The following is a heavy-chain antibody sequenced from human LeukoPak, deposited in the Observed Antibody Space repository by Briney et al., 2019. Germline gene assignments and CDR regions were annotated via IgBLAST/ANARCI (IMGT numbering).Heavy chain of an antibody. CDR1: GGSISSYY. J-gene: IGHJ4*02. V-gene: IGHV4-59*08. D-gene: IGHD6-13*01. CDR2: IYYSGST. CDR3: ARHIPGIAAAGTGGGGLDY. Sequence: PSETLSLTCTVSGGSISSYYWSWIRQPPGKGLEWIGYIYYSGSTNYNPSLKSRVTISVDTSKNQFSLKLSSVTAADTAVYYCARHIPGIAAAGTGGGGLDYWGQGTLATVSS.